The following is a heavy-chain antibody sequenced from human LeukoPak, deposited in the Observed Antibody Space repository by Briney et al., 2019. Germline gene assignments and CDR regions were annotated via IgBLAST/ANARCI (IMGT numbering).Heavy chain of an antibody. CDR2: IKSKTDGGTT. D-gene: IGHD4-23*01. CDR3: TSYPQLPYQGAYYFDF. CDR1: GFTFTNTW. Sequence: GGSLSLSCAASGFTFTNTWMSWVRQAPGKGLEWVGRIKSKTDGGTTDYAAPVKGRFTISRDDSKNTLSLQMNSLETEDTAVYYCTSYPQLPYQGAYYFDFWGQGTLVTVSS. V-gene: IGHV3-15*01. J-gene: IGHJ4*02.